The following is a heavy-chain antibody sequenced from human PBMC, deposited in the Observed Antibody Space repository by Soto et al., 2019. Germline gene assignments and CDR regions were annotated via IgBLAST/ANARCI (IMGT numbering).Heavy chain of an antibody. J-gene: IGHJ5*02. D-gene: IGHD6-13*01. V-gene: IGHV1-69*06. CDR3: ARGHVRSSWSTDTNWLDP. Sequence: QVQLVQSGAEVKKPGSSVKVSCKASGGTFSSYAISWVRQAPGQGLEWMGGIIPIFGTANYAQKFQGRVMITADKSTSTAYMELGSLRSEDTAVYYCARGHVRSSWSTDTNWLDPWGQGTLVTVSS. CDR2: IIPIFGTA. CDR1: GGTFSSYA.